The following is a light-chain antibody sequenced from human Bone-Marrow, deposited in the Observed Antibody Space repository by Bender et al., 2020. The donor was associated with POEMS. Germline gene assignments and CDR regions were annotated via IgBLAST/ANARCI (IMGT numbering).Light chain of an antibody. CDR1: SSKFGSYP. V-gene: IGLV1-44*01. Sequence: QSVLTQPPSASGTPGQRVTISCSGSSSKFGSYPVNWYQQLPGAAPKLVIFNNSQRPSGVPDRFSGSNSGTSASLAISGLLSDDEADFHCATWDDSLNGWVFGGGTKLTVL. CDR3: ATWDDSLNGWV. CDR2: NNS. J-gene: IGLJ3*02.